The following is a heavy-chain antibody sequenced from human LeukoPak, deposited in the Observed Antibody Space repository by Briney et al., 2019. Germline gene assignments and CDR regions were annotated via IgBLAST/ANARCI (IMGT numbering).Heavy chain of an antibody. Sequence: GGSLRLSCAASGFTFSSYGMHWVRQAPGKGLEWVAVISYDGSNKYYADSVKGRFTISRDNSKNTLYLQMNSLRAEDTAVYYCAKDGPRLPYYGMDVWGQGTTVTVSS. CDR3: AKDGPRLPYYGMDV. CDR1: GFTFSSYG. V-gene: IGHV3-30*18. J-gene: IGHJ6*02. CDR2: ISYDGSNK.